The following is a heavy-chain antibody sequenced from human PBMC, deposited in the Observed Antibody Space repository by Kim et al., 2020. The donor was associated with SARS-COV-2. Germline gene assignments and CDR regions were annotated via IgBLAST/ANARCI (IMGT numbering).Heavy chain of an antibody. CDR2: IWYDGSNK. J-gene: IGHJ4*02. V-gene: IGHV3-33*06. D-gene: IGHD3-10*01. CDR3: AKEGESRAFDY. Sequence: GGSLRLSCAASGFTFSSYGMHWVRQAPGKGLEWVAVIWYDGSNKYYADSVKGRFTISRDDSKNTLYLQMNSLRAEDTAVYYCAKEGESRAFDYWGQGTMVTVSS. CDR1: GFTFSSYG.